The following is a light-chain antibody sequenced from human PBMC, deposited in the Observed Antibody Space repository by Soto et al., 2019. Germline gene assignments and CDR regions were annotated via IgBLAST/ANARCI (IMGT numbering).Light chain of an antibody. CDR3: QQRSNWPRT. Sequence: EIVLTQSPATLSLSPGERATLSCRASQSVSSYLAWYQQKPGQAPRLLICDASNRATGIPARFSGSGSGTNSPLTISSLEPEDLAVYYGQQRSNWPRTFGQGTKVDIK. V-gene: IGKV3-11*01. CDR2: DAS. J-gene: IGKJ1*01. CDR1: QSVSSY.